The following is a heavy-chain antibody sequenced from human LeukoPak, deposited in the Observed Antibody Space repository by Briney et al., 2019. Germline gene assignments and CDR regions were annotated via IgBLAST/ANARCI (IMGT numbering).Heavy chain of an antibody. CDR1: GYTFTSYA. D-gene: IGHD4-17*01. CDR3: ARAGPRYGDYCFDY. CDR2: INAGNGNT. J-gene: IGHJ4*02. V-gene: IGHV1-3*01. Sequence: ASVRVSCKASGYTFTSYAMHWVRQAPGQGLESMGWINAGNGNTKYSQKFQGRVTITRDTSASTAYMELSSLRSEDTAVYYCARAGPRYGDYCFDYWGQGTLVTVSS.